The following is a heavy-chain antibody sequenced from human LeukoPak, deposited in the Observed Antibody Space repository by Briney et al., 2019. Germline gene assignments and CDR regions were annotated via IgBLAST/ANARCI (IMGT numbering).Heavy chain of an antibody. CDR1: GGSISSSSYY. V-gene: IGHV4-39*01. D-gene: IGHD6-13*01. J-gene: IGHJ4*02. CDR3: ARRIAAAGYFDY. Sequence: SETLSLTCTVSGGSISSSSYYRGWIRQPPGKGLEWIGSIYYSGSTYYNPSLKSRVTISVDTSKNQFSLKLSSVTAADTAVYYCARRIAAAGYFDYWGQGTLVTVSS. CDR2: IYYSGST.